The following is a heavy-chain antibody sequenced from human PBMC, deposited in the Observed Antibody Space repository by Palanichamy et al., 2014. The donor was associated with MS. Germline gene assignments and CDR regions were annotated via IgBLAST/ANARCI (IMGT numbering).Heavy chain of an antibody. J-gene: IGHJ6*02. V-gene: IGHV4-34*01. CDR3: ARGNDFHSGTFYRSYGMDV. CDR2: INHFGRT. D-gene: IGHD2-21*02. Sequence: WGAGLLKPSQTLSLTCAVYGESFSRYYWTWIRQPPGKGLEWIGEINHFGRTKHNPSLKSRVTMSVDTSKNQFSLNLKSVTAAGTAVYFCARGNDFHSGTFYRSYGMDVWGQGTTVTVSS. CDR1: GESFSRYY.